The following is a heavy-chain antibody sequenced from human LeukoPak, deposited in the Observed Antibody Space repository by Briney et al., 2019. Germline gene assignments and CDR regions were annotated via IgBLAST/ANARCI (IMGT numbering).Heavy chain of an antibody. CDR2: IYYSGST. Sequence: SETLSLTCTVSGGSVSSGSYYWSWIRQPPGKGLEWIGNIYYSGSTNYNPSLKSRVTISVDTSKNQFSLKLSSVTAADTAVYYCARDEGQWLAWGQGTLVTVSS. V-gene: IGHV4-61*01. D-gene: IGHD6-19*01. CDR3: ARDEGQWLA. CDR1: GGSVSSGSYY. J-gene: IGHJ4*02.